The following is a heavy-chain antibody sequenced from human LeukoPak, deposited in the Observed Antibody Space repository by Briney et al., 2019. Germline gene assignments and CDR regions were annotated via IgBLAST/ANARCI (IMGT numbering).Heavy chain of an antibody. CDR1: GYTFTGYY. J-gene: IGHJ4*02. CDR3: ARDSLFSGVVPAATFDY. CDR2: INPNSGGT. Sequence: ASVKVSCKASGYTFTGYYMHWVRQAPGQGLEWMGWINPNSGGTNYAQKFQGRVTMTRDTSISTAYMELSRLRSDDTAVYYCARDSLFSGVVPAATFDYWCQGTMVTVSS. V-gene: IGHV1-2*02. D-gene: IGHD2-2*01.